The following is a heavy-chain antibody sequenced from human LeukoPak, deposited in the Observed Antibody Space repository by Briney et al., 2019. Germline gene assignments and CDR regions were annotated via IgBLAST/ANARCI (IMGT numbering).Heavy chain of an antibody. V-gene: IGHV1-69*01. CDR1: GGTFSSYA. Sequence: GSSVKVSCKASGGTFSSYAISWVRQAPGQGLEWMGGIIPIFGTANYAQKFQGRVTITADESTSTAYMELSSLRSEDTAVYYCARHTYSGSYRDPGNFDHWGQGTLVTVSS. CDR2: IIPIFGTA. J-gene: IGHJ4*02. D-gene: IGHD1-26*01. CDR3: ARHTYSGSYRDPGNFDH.